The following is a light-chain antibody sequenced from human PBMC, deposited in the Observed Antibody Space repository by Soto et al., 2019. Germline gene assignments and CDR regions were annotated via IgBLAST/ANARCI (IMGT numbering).Light chain of an antibody. CDR3: QQSYSTPPWT. CDR1: QTVSRY. CDR2: AAS. V-gene: IGKV1-39*01. Sequence: DIQLTQSPSSLSASVGDTVTITCRASQTVSRYLNWYQQKSGTAPKLLIYAASTLHTGVPSRFSGSGSGTDFSLTISSLQPEDFATYYCQQSYSTPPWTFGQGTKVDIK. J-gene: IGKJ1*01.